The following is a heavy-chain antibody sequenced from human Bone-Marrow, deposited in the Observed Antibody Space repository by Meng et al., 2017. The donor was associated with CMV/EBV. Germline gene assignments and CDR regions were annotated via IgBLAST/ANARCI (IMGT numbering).Heavy chain of an antibody. CDR1: GYTFTSYG. CDR2: ISVYNGNT. D-gene: IGHD2-15*01. V-gene: IGHV1-18*01. CDR3: ARGDTPGDFDY. Sequence: ASVKVSCKASGYTFTSYGISWVRQAPGQGLEWMGWISVYNGNTNYAQKFQGRVTITADKSTSTAYMELSSLRSEDTAVYYCARGDTPGDFDYWGHGTLVTVSS. J-gene: IGHJ4*01.